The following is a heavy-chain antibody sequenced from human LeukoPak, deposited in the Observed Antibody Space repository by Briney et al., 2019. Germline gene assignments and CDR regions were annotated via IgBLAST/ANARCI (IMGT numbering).Heavy chain of an antibody. J-gene: IGHJ4*02. Sequence: GASVKVSSKASGYTFTSSGISWVRQAPGQGLEWMGWISTHNGNTNYAQKLQGRVTMTTDTSTRTAYMELRSLRADDTAVYYCARGASYVIMTGYSYFDYWGQGTLVTVSS. CDR1: GYTFTSSG. CDR3: ARGASYVIMTGYSYFDY. V-gene: IGHV1-18*01. D-gene: IGHD3-9*01. CDR2: ISTHNGNT.